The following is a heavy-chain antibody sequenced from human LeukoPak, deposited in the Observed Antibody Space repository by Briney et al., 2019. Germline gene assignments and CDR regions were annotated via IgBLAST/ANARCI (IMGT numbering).Heavy chain of an antibody. CDR2: ISSSNNYI. J-gene: IGHJ4*02. CDR1: GFTFSNYN. CDR3: ARRSPNYYFDY. Sequence: GGSLRLSCAASGFTFSNYNMNWVRQAPGKGLEWVSSISSSNNYIYYADSVKGRFTIPRDNAKNSLYLQMNSLRAEDTAVYYCARRSPNYYFDYWGQGTPVTVSS. V-gene: IGHV3-21*01.